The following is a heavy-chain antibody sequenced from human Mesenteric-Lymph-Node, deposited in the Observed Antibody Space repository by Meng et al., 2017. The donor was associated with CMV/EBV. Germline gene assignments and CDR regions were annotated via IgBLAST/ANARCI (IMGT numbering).Heavy chain of an antibody. CDR1: GFTCGSYA. CDR3: AKAPHSNTFWARGGSGYYGMDV. Sequence: GGSLRLSCAASGFTCGSYAMSWVRKAPGKGLEWVAFIRYDGSNKYYADSVKGRFTISRDNSKNTLYLQMNSLRAEDTAVYYCAKAPHSNTFWARGGSGYYGMDVWGQGTTVTVSS. J-gene: IGHJ6*02. D-gene: IGHD4-11*01. V-gene: IGHV3-30*02. CDR2: IRYDGSNK.